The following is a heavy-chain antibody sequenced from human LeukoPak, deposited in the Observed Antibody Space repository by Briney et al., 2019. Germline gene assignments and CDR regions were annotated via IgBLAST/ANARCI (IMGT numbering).Heavy chain of an antibody. D-gene: IGHD2-15*01. CDR3: ARLGCSGGSCYSVDY. CDR1: GYTFTGYY. Sequence: ASVKVSCKASGYTFTGYYMHWVRQAPGQGLEWMGWINPNSGGTNYAQKFQGRVTMTGDTSISTAYMELSRLRSDDTAVYYCARLGCSGGSCYSVDYWGQGTLVTVSS. CDR2: INPNSGGT. V-gene: IGHV1-2*02. J-gene: IGHJ4*02.